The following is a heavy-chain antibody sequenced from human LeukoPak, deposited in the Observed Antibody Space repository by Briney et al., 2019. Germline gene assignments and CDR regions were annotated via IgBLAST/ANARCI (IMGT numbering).Heavy chain of an antibody. CDR3: ARESGGDLGEAFDI. CDR1: GFTFSIYA. D-gene: IGHD1-26*01. Sequence: PGGSLRLSCAASGFTFSIYAMNGVRQAPGEGLEWVSSIGGSSTSLYYADSLKGRFTISRDNAKNSLYLQLNSLRAEDTAVYYCARESGGDLGEAFDIWGQGTMVTVSS. J-gene: IGHJ3*02. V-gene: IGHV3-21*01. CDR2: IGGSSTSL.